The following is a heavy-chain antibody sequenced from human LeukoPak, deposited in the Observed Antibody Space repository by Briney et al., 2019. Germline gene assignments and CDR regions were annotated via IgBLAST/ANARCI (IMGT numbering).Heavy chain of an antibody. CDR2: ISSSSSYT. Sequence: GGSLRLSCAASGLTFSDYYMSWIRQAPGKGVEWVSYISSSSSYTKYADSVKGRFTISRDNAKNSLYLQMNSLRAEDTAVYYCAGFRVRWGAFDIWGQGTMVTVSS. J-gene: IGHJ3*02. V-gene: IGHV3-11*06. D-gene: IGHD3-16*01. CDR1: GLTFSDYY. CDR3: AGFRVRWGAFDI.